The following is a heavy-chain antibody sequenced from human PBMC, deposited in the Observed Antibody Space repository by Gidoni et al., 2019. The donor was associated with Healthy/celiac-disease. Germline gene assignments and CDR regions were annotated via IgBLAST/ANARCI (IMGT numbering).Heavy chain of an antibody. CDR1: GGSISSYY. V-gene: IGHV4-59*01. D-gene: IGHD2-15*01. Sequence: QVQLQESGPGLVKLSETLSLTCTVSGGSISSYYWSWIRQPPGKGLEGMGYIYYSGRTNYNPSLKSRVTISVDTSKNQFSLKLSSVTAADTAVYYCARVGYCSGGSCYSTGWFDPWGQGTLVTVSS. CDR3: ARVGYCSGGSCYSTGWFDP. J-gene: IGHJ5*02. CDR2: IYYSGRT.